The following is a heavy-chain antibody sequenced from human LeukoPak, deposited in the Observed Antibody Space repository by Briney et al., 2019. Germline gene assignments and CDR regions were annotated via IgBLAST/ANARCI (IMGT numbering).Heavy chain of an antibody. V-gene: IGHV3-11*01. CDR1: GFTFSDHY. CDR3: AKVKAREAASIDY. Sequence: GGSLRLSCAASGFTFSDHYMRWIRQAPGKGLEWVSYIGSSGSTIYYADSVKGRFTISRDNAKNSLYLQMNSLRAEDTAVYYCAKVKAREAASIDYWGQGTLVTVSS. D-gene: IGHD2-15*01. J-gene: IGHJ4*02. CDR2: IGSSGSTI.